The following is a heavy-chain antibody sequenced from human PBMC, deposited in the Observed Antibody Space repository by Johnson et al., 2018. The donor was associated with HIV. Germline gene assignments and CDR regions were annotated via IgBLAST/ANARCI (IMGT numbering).Heavy chain of an antibody. Sequence: VQLVESGGGLVQPGGSLRLSCAASGFTFSSYSMNWVRQAPGKGLEWVGRITSNTDGGTTDYAAPVKGRFTISRDDSKNTVYLQMNSLKTEDTAVYYCTTASPPYYNFWSGYGALDIWGPGTMVTVSA. J-gene: IGHJ3*02. CDR3: TTASPPYYNFWSGYGALDI. CDR2: ITSNTDGGTT. D-gene: IGHD3-3*01. V-gene: IGHV3-15*01. CDR1: GFTFSSYS.